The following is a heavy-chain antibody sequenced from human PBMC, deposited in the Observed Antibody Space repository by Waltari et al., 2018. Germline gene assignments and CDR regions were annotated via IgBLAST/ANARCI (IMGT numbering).Heavy chain of an antibody. D-gene: IGHD2-21*01. Sequence: QLQLQESGPGLVKLSETLSLSCNVSGASLSAGSYYWGWIRQPPGKGLEWIGSIYNDGTTHYSPSLKIQVSISLDASNNHSSLQLASVTAADTAFYYCARHPRVYCGYVRCSAAFDYLGQGILLTVAA. V-gene: IGHV4-39*01. CDR3: ARHPRVYCGYVRCSAAFDY. CDR1: GASLSAGSYY. CDR2: IYNDGTT. J-gene: IGHJ4*01.